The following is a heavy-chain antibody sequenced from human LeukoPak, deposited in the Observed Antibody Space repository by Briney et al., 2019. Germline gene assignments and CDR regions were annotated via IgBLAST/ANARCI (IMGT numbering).Heavy chain of an antibody. D-gene: IGHD6-13*01. V-gene: IGHV4-4*07. J-gene: IGHJ6*02. CDR2: IYTSGST. Sequence: PSETLSLTCTVSGGSISSYYWSWTRQPAGKGLEWIGRIYTSGSTNYNPSLKSRVTMSVDTSKNQFSLKLSSVTAADTAVYYCARVVGIAAAATGDYYNYYGMDVWGQGTTITVSS. CDR3: ARVVGIAAAATGDYYNYYGMDV. CDR1: GGSISSYY.